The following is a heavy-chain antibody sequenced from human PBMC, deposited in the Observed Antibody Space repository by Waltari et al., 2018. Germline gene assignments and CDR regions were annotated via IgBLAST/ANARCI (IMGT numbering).Heavy chain of an antibody. Sequence: QVQLVQSGAEVKKPGSSVKVSCKASGGTFSSYTISWVRQAPGQGREWMGRIIPILGIANYAQKFQGRVTITADKSTSTAYMELSSLRSDDTARYYCARVLLGSSSTIWFDPWGQGTLVTVSS. CDR1: GGTFSSYT. J-gene: IGHJ5*02. CDR3: ARVLLGSSSTIWFDP. D-gene: IGHD6-13*01. V-gene: IGHV1-69*02. CDR2: IIPILGIA.